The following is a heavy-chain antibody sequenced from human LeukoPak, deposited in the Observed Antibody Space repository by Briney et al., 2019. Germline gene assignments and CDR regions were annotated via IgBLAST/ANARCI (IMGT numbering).Heavy chain of an antibody. CDR3: ARAEVLLSYGHNKHCLDV. D-gene: IGHD3-10*01. J-gene: IGHJ6*02. Sequence: ASVTVSCKASGYTFTNYAIHWVRQAPGQSLDWMGQINGGLENTKYSQRFLGRVTITRDISANTAYMELSSLTSEDTAVYYCARAEVLLSYGHNKHCLDVWGQGTTVTVSS. CDR1: GYTFTNYA. CDR2: INGGLENT. V-gene: IGHV1-3*01.